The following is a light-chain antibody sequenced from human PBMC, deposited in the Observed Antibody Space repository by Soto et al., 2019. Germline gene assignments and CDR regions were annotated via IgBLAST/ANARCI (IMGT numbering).Light chain of an antibody. CDR2: SNN. CDR3: AAWDDSLNGVV. Sequence: QSVLTQPPSASGTPGQRVTISCSGSSSNIGSNTVSWYQQLPGTAPKLLIYSNNRRPSGVPDRFSGSKSGTSASLAISGLQCEDGGDYYCAAWDDSLNGVVFGGGPKLTVL. V-gene: IGLV1-44*01. CDR1: SSNIGSNT. J-gene: IGLJ2*01.